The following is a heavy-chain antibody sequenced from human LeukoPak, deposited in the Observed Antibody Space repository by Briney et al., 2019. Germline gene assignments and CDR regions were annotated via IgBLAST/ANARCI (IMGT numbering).Heavy chain of an antibody. D-gene: IGHD6-19*01. CDR2: INTNTGNP. J-gene: IGHJ6*02. V-gene: IGHV7-4-1*02. Sequence: ASVKVSCKASGYTFTSYAMNWVRQAPGQGLEWMGWINTNTGNPTYAQGFTGRFVFSLDTSVSTAYLQISSLKAEDTAVYYCARPHSSGWSYYYYGMDVWGQGTTVTVPS. CDR3: ARPHSSGWSYYYYGMDV. CDR1: GYTFTSYA.